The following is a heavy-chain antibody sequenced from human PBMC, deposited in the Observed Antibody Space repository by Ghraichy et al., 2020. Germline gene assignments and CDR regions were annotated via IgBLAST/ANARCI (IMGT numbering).Heavy chain of an antibody. D-gene: IGHD1-26*01. Sequence: SETLSLTCAVSGYSISSDSYWGWIRQPPGRGLEWIGSIHHSGSTYYNPSLKSRVTISIDTSKNQFSLKLTPVTAADTAAYHCARGYSGSFVVFDIWGQGTMVTVSS. CDR3: ARGYSGSFVVFDI. CDR2: IHHSGST. V-gene: IGHV4-38-2*01. J-gene: IGHJ3*02. CDR1: GYSISSDSY.